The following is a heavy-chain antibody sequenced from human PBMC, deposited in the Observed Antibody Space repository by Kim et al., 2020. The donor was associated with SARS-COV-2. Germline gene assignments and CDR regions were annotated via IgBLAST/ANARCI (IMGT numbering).Heavy chain of an antibody. J-gene: IGHJ4*02. D-gene: IGHD3-22*01. V-gene: IGHV3-23*01. CDR2: ISGSGGST. CDR1: GFTFSSYA. CDR3: AKASAPTSITMIVVVPLDY. Sequence: GGSLRLSCAASGFTFSSYAMSWVRQAPGKGLEWVSAISGSGGSTYYADSVKGRFTISRDNSKNTLYLQMNSLRAEDTAVYYCAKASAPTSITMIVVVPLDYWGQGTLVTVSS.